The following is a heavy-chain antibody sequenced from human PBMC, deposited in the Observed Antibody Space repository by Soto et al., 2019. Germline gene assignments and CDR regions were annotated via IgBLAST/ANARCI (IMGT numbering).Heavy chain of an antibody. D-gene: IGHD3-22*01. CDR2: ISYDGRNK. CDR1: GFTFSTYG. V-gene: IGHV3-30*18. Sequence: PGGSLRLSCTASGFTFSTYGMHWVRQAPGKGLEWVAVISYDGRNKYYADSVKGRFTISRDSSKNTLYLQMNSLRAEDTAVYYCAKDAALYDSSGPTHKYSYYYGMDVWGQGTTVTVSS. CDR3: AKDAALYDSSGPTHKYSYYYGMDV. J-gene: IGHJ6*02.